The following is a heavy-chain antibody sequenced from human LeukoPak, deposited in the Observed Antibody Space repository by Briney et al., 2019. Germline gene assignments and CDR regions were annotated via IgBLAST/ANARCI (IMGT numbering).Heavy chain of an antibody. CDR2: IYRSGST. Sequence: SETLSLTCSGSNYSISNSLYWGWLRQPTGKGLEWIGSIYRSGSTFYNPSLKSRVTISLDTSKNQFSLKLSSVTAADTAVYFCARGTYGYYMDVWGKGTTVTVSS. CDR3: ARGTYGYYMDV. V-gene: IGHV4-38-2*02. D-gene: IGHD4-17*01. J-gene: IGHJ6*03. CDR1: NYSISNSLY.